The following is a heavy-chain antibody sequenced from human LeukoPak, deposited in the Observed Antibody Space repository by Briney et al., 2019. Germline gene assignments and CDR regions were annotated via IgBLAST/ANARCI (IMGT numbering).Heavy chain of an antibody. J-gene: IGHJ5*02. Sequence: SETLSLTCTVSGGSISSSSYYWGWIRQPPGKGLEWIGSIYYSGSTYYNPSLKSRATISVDTSKNQFSLKLSSVTAADTAVYYCARQSVFGFGELFPFDPWGQGTLVTVSS. CDR3: ARQSVFGFGELFPFDP. CDR1: GGSISSSSYY. CDR2: IYYSGST. V-gene: IGHV4-39*01. D-gene: IGHD3-10*01.